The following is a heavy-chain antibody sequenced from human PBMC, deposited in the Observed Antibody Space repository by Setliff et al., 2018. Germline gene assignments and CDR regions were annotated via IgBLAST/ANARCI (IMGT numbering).Heavy chain of an antibody. CDR2: IIPILGIV. Sequence: ASVKVSCKASGGTFSNYTISWVRQAPGQGLEWMGRIIPILGIVNYAQKFHDRVTITADKSTYTAYMELRSLRSEDTAVYYCARDVFPYHYEGAFDIWGQGTMVTVSS. CDR3: ARDVFPYHYEGAFDI. V-gene: IGHV1-69*04. J-gene: IGHJ3*02. D-gene: IGHD3-22*01. CDR1: GGTFSNYT.